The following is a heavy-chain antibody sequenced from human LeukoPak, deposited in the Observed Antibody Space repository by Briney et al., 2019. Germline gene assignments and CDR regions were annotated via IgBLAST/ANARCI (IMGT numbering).Heavy chain of an antibody. CDR2: INPNSDVT. V-gene: IGHV1-2*02. CDR1: GYTFTAYN. CDR3: ARDGPLGYYYFYMGV. Sequence: GASVKVSCKASGYTFTAYNIYWVRQAPGQGPEWMGWINPNSDVTACAQKFQGRVNMTRDTSIRTAYLDLAGLKSDDTAVYYCARDGPLGYYYFYMGVWGKGTTVIVSS. J-gene: IGHJ6*03.